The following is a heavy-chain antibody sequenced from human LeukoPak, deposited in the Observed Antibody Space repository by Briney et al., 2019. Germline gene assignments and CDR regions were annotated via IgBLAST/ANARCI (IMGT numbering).Heavy chain of an antibody. D-gene: IGHD6-19*01. V-gene: IGHV6-1*01. CDR1: GDSVSINSAA. CDR2: TYQRSKWYN. CDR3: ARSPSPYSSGWYFDY. Sequence: SQTPSLTCAISGDSVSINSAAWNWLRQSPSRGLEWLGRTYQRSKWYNDYAVSVKSRITINPDISKNQFSLQLNSVTPEDTAVYYCARSPSPYSSGWYFDYWGQGTLVTVSS. J-gene: IGHJ4*02.